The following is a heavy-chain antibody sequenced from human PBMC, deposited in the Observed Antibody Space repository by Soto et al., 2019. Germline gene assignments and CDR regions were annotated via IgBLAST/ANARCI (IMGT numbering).Heavy chain of an antibody. CDR3: ARDSGIGGSLDY. V-gene: IGHV3-33*01. D-gene: IGHD1-26*01. CDR1: GFSFSSYS. J-gene: IGHJ4*02. CDR2: IWYDGSNK. Sequence: PGGSLRLSCAASGFSFSSYSMHWVRQAPGKGLEWVAVIWYDGSNKYYADSVRGRFTISRDTSQNTLYLQMSSLRAEDTAVYYCARDSGIGGSLDYWGQGNRVNVYS.